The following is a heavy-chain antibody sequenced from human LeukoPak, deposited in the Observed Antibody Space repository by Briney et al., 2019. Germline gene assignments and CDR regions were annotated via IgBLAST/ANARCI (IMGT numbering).Heavy chain of an antibody. CDR2: ISSSGSTI. Sequence: PGGSLRLSCAASGFTFSSYEMNWVRQAPGKGLEWVSYISSSGSTIYYADSVKGRFTISRDNAKNSLYLQMNSLRAEDTAVYYCARERWGGVRGVIIGDYAFDIWGQGTMVTVSS. V-gene: IGHV3-48*03. CDR3: ARERWGGVRGVIIGDYAFDI. CDR1: GFTFSSYE. J-gene: IGHJ3*02. D-gene: IGHD3-10*01.